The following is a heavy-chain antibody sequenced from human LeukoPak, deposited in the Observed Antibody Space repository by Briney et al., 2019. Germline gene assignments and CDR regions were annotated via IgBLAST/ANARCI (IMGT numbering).Heavy chain of an antibody. CDR1: GRSISGYY. J-gene: IGHJ5*02. D-gene: IGHD7-27*01. CDR2: IHNSGNT. CDR3: AKDLGWFDP. Sequence: SETLSLTCTVSGRSISGYYWSWIRQPPGRGLEWIGYIHNSGNTNYNSSLKSRVTISVDTSKNQFSLRLSSVTAADTAVYYCAKDLGWFDPWGQGTLVTVSS. V-gene: IGHV4-59*01.